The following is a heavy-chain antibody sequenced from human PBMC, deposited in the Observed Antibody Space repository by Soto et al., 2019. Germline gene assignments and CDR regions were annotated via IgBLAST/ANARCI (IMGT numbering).Heavy chain of an antibody. CDR3: TNGCITRRCNMPNVDLDN. J-gene: IGHJ4*01. CDR1: GFSFSNYA. D-gene: IGHD2-8*01. V-gene: IGHV3-23*01. CDR2: ISGSGATT. Sequence: GGSLRLSCAASGFSFSNYAMSWVRQAPGRGLEWVSAISGSGATTYYSDSVKGRFTISRDNSKNTLYLQMNNLRADDTAVYYSTNGCITRRCNMPNVDLDNWGQGTLVTVSS.